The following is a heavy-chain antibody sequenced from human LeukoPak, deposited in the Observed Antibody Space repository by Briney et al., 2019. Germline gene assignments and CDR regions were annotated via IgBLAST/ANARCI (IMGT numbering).Heavy chain of an antibody. CDR1: GYTFTSYD. Sequence: ASVKVSCKASGYTFTSYDINWVRQATGQGLEWMGWMNPNSGNTGYAQKFQGRVTITRNTSISTAYMELSSLRSEDTAVYYCARVDIVVVPAAISYYYYYMDVWGKGTTVTVSS. CDR3: ARVDIVVVPAAISYYYYYMDV. J-gene: IGHJ6*03. D-gene: IGHD2-2*01. V-gene: IGHV1-8*03. CDR2: MNPNSGNT.